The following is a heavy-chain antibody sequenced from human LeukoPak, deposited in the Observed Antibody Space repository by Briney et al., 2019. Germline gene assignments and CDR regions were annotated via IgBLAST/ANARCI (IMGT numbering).Heavy chain of an antibody. V-gene: IGHV4-38-2*02. D-gene: IGHD6-19*01. CDR3: ARDLGSGWSPGY. CDR1: GYSVDSGYF. CDR2: IHHSGTT. J-gene: IGHJ4*02. Sequence: PSETLSLTCIVSGYSVDSGYFWGWIRQPPGKGLEWIGNIHHSGTTYYNPSLKSRVTISVDTSKNQFSLTLSSVTAADTASYYCARDLGSGWSPGYWGQGTLVTVSS.